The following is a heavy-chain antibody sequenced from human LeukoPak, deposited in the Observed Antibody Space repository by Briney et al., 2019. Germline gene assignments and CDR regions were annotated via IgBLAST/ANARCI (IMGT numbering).Heavy chain of an antibody. D-gene: IGHD2-15*01. CDR1: GGSINNYY. J-gene: IGHJ3*02. V-gene: IGHV4-4*07. Sequence: SETLSLTCTVSGGSINNYYWSWIRQPAGKGLEWIGRIYTRGSTNYNPSLKSRVTMSVDTSRNQFSLKLSSVTAADTAVYYRARGRYCSADICSGGDAFDIWGQGTMVSVSS. CDR2: IYTRGST. CDR3: ARGRYCSADICSGGDAFDI.